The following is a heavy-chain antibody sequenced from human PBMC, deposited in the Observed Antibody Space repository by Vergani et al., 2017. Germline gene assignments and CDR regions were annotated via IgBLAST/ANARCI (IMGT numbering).Heavy chain of an antibody. V-gene: IGHV3-21*01. Sequence: EVQLLESGGGLVQPGGSLRLSCAASGFTFSSYSMNWVPQAPGKGLEWVSSISSSSSYIYYADSVKGRFTISRDNAENSLYLQMNSLRAEDTAVYYCALGEGNAFDIWGQGTMVTVSS. CDR3: ALGEGNAFDI. J-gene: IGHJ3*02. CDR2: ISSSSSYI. D-gene: IGHD3-16*01. CDR1: GFTFSSYS.